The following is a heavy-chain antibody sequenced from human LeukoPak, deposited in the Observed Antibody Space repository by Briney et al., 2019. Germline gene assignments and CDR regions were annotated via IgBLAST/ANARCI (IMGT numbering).Heavy chain of an antibody. J-gene: IGHJ4*02. Sequence: QPGGSLRLSCIASGFTFNNYAMSWVRQTPGKGLKWVSVISDSGSSTYYADSVKGRFTISRDNSKNTLYLQLSSLRDEDTALYHCAKERSLNGGYTDGYFDHWGQGTLVTVSS. D-gene: IGHD5-18*01. CDR3: AKERSLNGGYTDGYFDH. V-gene: IGHV3-23*01. CDR2: ISDSGSST. CDR1: GFTFNNYA.